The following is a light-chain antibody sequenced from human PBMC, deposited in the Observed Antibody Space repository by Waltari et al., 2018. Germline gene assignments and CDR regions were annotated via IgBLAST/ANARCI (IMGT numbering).Light chain of an antibody. Sequence: QAVLTQPSSLSASPGASASLTCTLRSGINVGNYRIYWYQQKPGSPPPYHLRYKSDSDKHKDRRGPSRFSGSKDDSANAGILLISGLQSDDEADYYCMIWHNNAVVFGGGTTLTVL. CDR1: SGINVGNYR. CDR2: YKSDSDK. CDR3: MIWHNNAVV. J-gene: IGLJ2*01. V-gene: IGLV5-45*03.